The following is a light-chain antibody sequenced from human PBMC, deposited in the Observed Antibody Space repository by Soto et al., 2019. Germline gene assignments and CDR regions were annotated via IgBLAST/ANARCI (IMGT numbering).Light chain of an antibody. J-gene: IGLJ7*01. CDR3: QTWGTGIAV. V-gene: IGLV4-69*01. Sequence: QPVLTQSPSASASLGASVKLTCTVSSGYSSNAIAWHQQQPEKGPRYLMKLNSDGSHSKGDGIPDRFSGSSSGAERYLTISGLQSEDEADYYCQTWGTGIAVFGGGTQLTVL. CDR2: LNSDGSH. CDR1: SGYSSNA.